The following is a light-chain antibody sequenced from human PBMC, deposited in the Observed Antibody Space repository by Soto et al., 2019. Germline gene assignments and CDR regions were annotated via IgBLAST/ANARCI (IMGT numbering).Light chain of an antibody. CDR1: QSVSSN. V-gene: IGKV3-15*01. J-gene: IGKJ5*01. CDR2: GAS. Sequence: EIVMTQSPATLSVSPGERATLSCRASQSVSSNLAWYQQKPGQAPRLLIYGASTRATGIPARVSGSGSGTDVTLTISSLVSDDFAFKYCQQYHNCAPITLGDGTHLEIK. CDR3: QQYHNCAPIT.